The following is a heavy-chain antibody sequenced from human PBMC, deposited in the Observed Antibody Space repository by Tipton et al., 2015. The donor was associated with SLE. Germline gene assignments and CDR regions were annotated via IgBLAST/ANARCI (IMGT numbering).Heavy chain of an antibody. Sequence: GLVKPSETLSLTCTVSGGSISSSSYYWGWIRQPPGKGLEWIGSIYYSGSTYYNPSLKSRVTISVDTSKNQFSLKLCSVTASGTAVYYCASVGVHYDCWMVATGAFDIWGQGTMVTVSS. J-gene: IGHJ3*02. CDR1: GGSISSSSYY. CDR2: IYYSGST. D-gene: IGHD3-3*01. V-gene: IGHV4-39*07. CDR3: ASVGVHYDCWMVATGAFDI.